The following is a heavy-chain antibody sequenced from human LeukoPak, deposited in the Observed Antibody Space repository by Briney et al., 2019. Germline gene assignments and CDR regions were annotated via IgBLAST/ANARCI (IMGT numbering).Heavy chain of an antibody. D-gene: IGHD6-13*01. V-gene: IGHV3-30-3*01. CDR2: ISYDGSNK. Sequence: GGSLRLSCAASGFTFSSYAMHWVRQAPGKGLEWVAVISYDGSNKYYADSVKGRFTISRDNSKNTLYLQMNSLRAEDTAVYYCARDRQQLSPGGYFQHWGQGTLVTVSS. CDR1: GFTFSSYA. CDR3: ARDRQQLSPGGYFQH. J-gene: IGHJ1*01.